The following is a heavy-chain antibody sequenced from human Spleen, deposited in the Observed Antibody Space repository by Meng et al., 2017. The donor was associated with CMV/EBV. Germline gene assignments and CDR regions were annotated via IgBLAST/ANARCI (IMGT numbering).Heavy chain of an antibody. V-gene: IGHV3-48*03. J-gene: IGHJ4*02. CDR3: ARGGYCSGGSCYRAGF. CDR2: ISSGGSTI. Sequence: GESLKISCAASGFTFSSYAMSWVRQAPGKGLEWVSYISSGGSTIYYADSVKGRFTISRDNAKNSLYLQMNSLRAEDTAVYYCARGGYCSGGSCYRAGFWGQGTLVTVSS. CDR1: GFTFSSYA. D-gene: IGHD2-15*01.